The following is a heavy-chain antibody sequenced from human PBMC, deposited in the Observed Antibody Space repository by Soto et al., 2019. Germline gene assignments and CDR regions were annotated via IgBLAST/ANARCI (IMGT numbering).Heavy chain of an antibody. CDR2: ISSSSSFI. V-gene: IGHV3-21*01. CDR1: GFSFSNYR. CDR3: ARELFDS. J-gene: IGHJ4*02. Sequence: EVQMVEAGGGLVKPGGSLRLSCEVSGFSFSNYRMKWVRQAPGKGLEWVSSISSSSSFIYYAESVKGRFTISRDNAKNSLYLQMNSLIVEDMAVYYCARELFDSWGQGTLVTVSS.